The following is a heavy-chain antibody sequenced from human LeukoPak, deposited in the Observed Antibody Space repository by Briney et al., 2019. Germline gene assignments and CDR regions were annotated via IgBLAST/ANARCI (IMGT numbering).Heavy chain of an antibody. J-gene: IGHJ4*02. V-gene: IGHV1-2*02. CDR3: ARELLTGYYTNYFDY. CDR1: GYTFTGYY. D-gene: IGHD3-9*01. Sequence: ASVKVSCKASGYTFTGYYMHWVRQATGQGLEWMGWMNPNSGNTGYAQKFQGRVTMTRDTSISTAYMELSRLRSDDTAVYYCARELLTGYYTNYFDYWGQGTLVTVSS. CDR2: MNPNSGNT.